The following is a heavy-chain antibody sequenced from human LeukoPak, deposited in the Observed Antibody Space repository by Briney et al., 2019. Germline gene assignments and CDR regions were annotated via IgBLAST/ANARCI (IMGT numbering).Heavy chain of an antibody. Sequence: PSETLSLTCTVSGGSISSYYWSWIRQPPGKGLEWIGYIYYSGSTNYNPSLKSRVTISVDTSKNQFSLKLSSVTAADTAVYYCARVPVDYGDPVGMHVWGQGTTVTVSS. CDR2: IYYSGST. D-gene: IGHD4-17*01. J-gene: IGHJ6*02. V-gene: IGHV4-59*01. CDR3: ARVPVDYGDPVGMHV. CDR1: GGSISSYY.